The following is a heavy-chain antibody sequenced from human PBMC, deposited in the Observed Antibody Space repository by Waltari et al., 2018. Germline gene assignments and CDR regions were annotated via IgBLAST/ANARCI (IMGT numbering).Heavy chain of an antibody. Sequence: QVQLQESGPGLVKPSETLSLTCTVSGGSISSSYWSWIRQPAGKGLEWIGRIYTSGSTNYNPSLKSRVTMSVDTSKNQFSLKLSSVTAADTAVYYCARVLSLWSGYPLGAFDIWGQGTMVTVSS. CDR2: IYTSGST. V-gene: IGHV4-4*07. CDR3: ARVLSLWSGYPLGAFDI. J-gene: IGHJ3*02. CDR1: GGSISSSY. D-gene: IGHD3-3*01.